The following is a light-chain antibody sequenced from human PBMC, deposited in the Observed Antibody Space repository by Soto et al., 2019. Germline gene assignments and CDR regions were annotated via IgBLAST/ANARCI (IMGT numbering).Light chain of an antibody. CDR1: QSVSSN. Sequence: EIVMTQSPATLSVSPGERATLSCRASQSVSSNLAWYQQERGQAPRLLIYGASVRATGIPARFSGSGSGTEFTLTISTLQAEDFAVYYCQQYNNWPLTFCGGAKVEIK. CDR2: GAS. CDR3: QQYNNWPLT. J-gene: IGKJ4*01. V-gene: IGKV3D-15*03.